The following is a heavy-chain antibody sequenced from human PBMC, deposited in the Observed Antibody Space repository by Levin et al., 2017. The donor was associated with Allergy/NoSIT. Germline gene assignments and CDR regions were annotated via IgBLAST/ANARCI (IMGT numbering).Heavy chain of an antibody. J-gene: IGHJ4*02. D-gene: IGHD3-9*01. CDR3: ARSYYDILTGYYFDY. CDR1: GGSIGPNSYY. Sequence: SETLSLTCTVSGGSIGPNSYYWNWIRQSPGRGLEWIGSIHYSGSTYYNPSLKSRITIFEDTSKNRSSLKLSSVTATDTAVYYCARSYYDILTGYYFDYWGQGTLVTVSS. V-gene: IGHV4-39*01. CDR2: IHYSGST.